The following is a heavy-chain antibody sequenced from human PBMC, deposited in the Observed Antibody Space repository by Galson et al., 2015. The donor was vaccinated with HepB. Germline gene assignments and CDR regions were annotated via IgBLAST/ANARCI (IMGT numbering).Heavy chain of an antibody. V-gene: IGHV3-30*18. Sequence: SLRLSCAASGFTFSSYGMHWVRQAPGKGLEWVAVISYDGSNKYYADSVKGRFTISRDNSKNTLYLQMNSLRAEDTAVYHCAKEDVRGSGRLPGFDYWGQGTLVTVSS. CDR2: ISYDGSNK. CDR1: GFTFSSYG. D-gene: IGHD1-26*01. CDR3: AKEDVRGSGRLPGFDY. J-gene: IGHJ4*02.